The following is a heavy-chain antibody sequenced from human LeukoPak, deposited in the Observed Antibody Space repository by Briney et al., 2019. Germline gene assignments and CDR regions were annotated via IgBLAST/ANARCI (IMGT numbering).Heavy chain of an antibody. V-gene: IGHV3-30*03. D-gene: IGHD3-22*01. CDR1: GFTFSNYW. Sequence: GGSLRLSCAASGFTFSNYWMSWVRQAPGKGLEWVAVISYDGSNKYYADSVKGRFTISRDNSKNTLYLQMNSLRAEDTAVYYCARVGDYYDSSGYYYSGAFDIWGQGTMVTVSS. CDR3: ARVGDYYDSSGYYYSGAFDI. J-gene: IGHJ3*02. CDR2: ISYDGSNK.